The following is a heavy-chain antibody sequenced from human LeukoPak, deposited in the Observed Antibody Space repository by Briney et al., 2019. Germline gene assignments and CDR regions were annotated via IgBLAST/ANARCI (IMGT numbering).Heavy chain of an antibody. CDR2: ISGSGGST. CDR3: AKVLGYYADPFDY. Sequence: GGSLRLSCAASGFTFSSYAVSWVRQAPGKGLECVSAISGSGGSTYYADSVKGRFTIPRDNSKNTLYLQMNSLGAEDTAVYYCAKVLGYYADPFDYWGQGTLVTVSS. J-gene: IGHJ4*02. D-gene: IGHD3-3*01. CDR1: GFTFSSYA. V-gene: IGHV3-23*01.